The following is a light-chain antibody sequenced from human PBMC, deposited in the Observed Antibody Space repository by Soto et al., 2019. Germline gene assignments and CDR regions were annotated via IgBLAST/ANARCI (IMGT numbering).Light chain of an antibody. CDR1: NSNIGAGYD. J-gene: IGLJ2*01. V-gene: IGLV1-40*01. CDR3: QSYDTNLSAYVV. Sequence: QSVLAQPPSVSGAPGQRITISCTGSNSNIGAGYDVHWYQQLPGTAPKLLIYANNNRPSGVPDRFSGSRSGTSASLTITGLQAKDEADYYCQSYDTNLSAYVVFGGGTKLTVL. CDR2: ANN.